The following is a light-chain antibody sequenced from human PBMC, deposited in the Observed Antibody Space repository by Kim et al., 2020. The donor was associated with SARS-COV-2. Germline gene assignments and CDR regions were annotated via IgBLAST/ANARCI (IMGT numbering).Light chain of an antibody. Sequence: DIQMTQSPSSLSASVGDRVTITCRASQTISSYLNWYQQKPGNAPKVLIYAATSLQSGVPSRFSARGTGTDFTLTISSLQAEDVATYYCQQTYITPLTFGGGTKVDIK. CDR1: QTISSY. CDR3: QQTYITPLT. V-gene: IGKV1-39*01. CDR2: AAT. J-gene: IGKJ4*01.